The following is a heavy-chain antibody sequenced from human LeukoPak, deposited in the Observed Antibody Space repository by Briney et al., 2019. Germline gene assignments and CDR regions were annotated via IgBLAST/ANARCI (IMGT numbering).Heavy chain of an antibody. Sequence: GRSLRLSCAASGFTFSSYAMHWVRQAPGKGLEWVAVISYDGSNKYYADSVKGRFTISRDNSKNTLYLQMNSLRAEDTAVYYCARTGTLRWFGELKGIDYWGQGTLVTVSS. CDR2: ISYDGSNK. CDR3: ARTGTLRWFGELKGIDY. CDR1: GFTFSSYA. J-gene: IGHJ4*02. D-gene: IGHD3-10*01. V-gene: IGHV3-30-3*01.